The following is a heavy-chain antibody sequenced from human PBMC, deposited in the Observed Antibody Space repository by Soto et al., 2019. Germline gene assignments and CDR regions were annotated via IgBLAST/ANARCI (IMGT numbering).Heavy chain of an antibody. CDR2: IYHSANT. CDR3: ARSLYGDPNAFDY. D-gene: IGHD4-17*01. CDR1: GGSISSGGYS. Sequence: QLQLQESGSGLVKPSQTLSLTCAVSGGSISSGGYSWICIRQPPGKGLDWIGYIYHSANTYYNPSLKSRVTISVDRSKNQFSLRLSSVTAADTAVYFCARSLYGDPNAFDYWGQGTLVTVSS. V-gene: IGHV4-30-2*01. J-gene: IGHJ4*02.